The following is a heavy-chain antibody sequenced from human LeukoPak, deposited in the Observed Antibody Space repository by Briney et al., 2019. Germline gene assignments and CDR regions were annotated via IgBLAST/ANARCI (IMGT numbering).Heavy chain of an antibody. CDR1: GGSISSGTYH. J-gene: IGHJ4*02. CDR2: IYSSGSS. D-gene: IGHD6-19*01. CDR3: ARLLKQWLVPFDY. V-gene: IGHV4-61*02. Sequence: PSETLSLTCTVSGGSISSGTYHWNWLRQPAGMGLEWIGRIYSSGSSNYNPSLKSRVTISVDTSKNQFSLKLSSVTAADTAVYYCARLLKQWLVPFDYWGQGTLVTVSS.